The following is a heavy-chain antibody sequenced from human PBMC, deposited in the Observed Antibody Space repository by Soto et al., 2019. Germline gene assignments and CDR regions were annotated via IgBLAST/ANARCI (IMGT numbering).Heavy chain of an antibody. D-gene: IGHD3-9*01. CDR1: GFDFIRYA. CDR3: AKYYDILTGPYLDS. CDR2: IRGSGGST. V-gene: IGHV3-23*01. Sequence: GGFLRLSYADSGFDFIRYAMSWVRPATGYGLEWVSAIRGSGGSTSYADSVKDRFTISRENYTNTLYLQMNNLRAEDKAVYYSAKYYDILTGPYLDSGGQGHLSTSPQ. J-gene: IGHJ4*02.